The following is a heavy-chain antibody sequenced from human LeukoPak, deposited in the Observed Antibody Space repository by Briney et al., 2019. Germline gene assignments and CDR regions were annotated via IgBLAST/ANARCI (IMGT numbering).Heavy chain of an antibody. V-gene: IGHV3-7*03. CDR3: ARSSYSSSSSV. D-gene: IGHD6-6*01. Sequence: GGSLRLSCAVSGFTFSGLWMSWSRQAPGKGLAGVASINSDGSEGYYADVVKGRFTISRDNAKNSLYLQINSLRAEDTAVYYCARSSYSSSSSVWGQGTMVTVSS. CDR1: GFTFSGLW. CDR2: INSDGSEG. J-gene: IGHJ3*01.